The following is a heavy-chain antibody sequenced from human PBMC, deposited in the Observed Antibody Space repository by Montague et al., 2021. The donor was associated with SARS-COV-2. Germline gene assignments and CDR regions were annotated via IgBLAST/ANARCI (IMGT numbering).Heavy chain of an antibody. J-gene: IGHJ4*02. CDR3: GRATRGWQRLRDFYYFDY. D-gene: IGHD5-12*01. Sequence: SETLSLTCTVSGGSISSYYWCWIWKPQGPGLERIGYIYYCGSTNYNYTPKIRVTISVDTSTNQFPVTLSSVTAAATAEYYCGRATRGWQRLRDFYYFDYWGQRTLVTVSP. CDR1: GGSISSYY. V-gene: IGHV4-59*01. CDR2: IYYCGST.